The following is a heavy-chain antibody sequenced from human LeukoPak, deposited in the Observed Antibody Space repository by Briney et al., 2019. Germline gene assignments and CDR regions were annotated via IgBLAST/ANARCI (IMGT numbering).Heavy chain of an antibody. V-gene: IGHV3-48*03. CDR3: ARGAGRYFDWFDP. CDR1: GFTFSSYE. D-gene: IGHD3-9*01. Sequence: PGGSLRLSCAASGFTFSSYEMNWVRQAPGKGLEWVSYISSSGSTIYYADSVEGRFTISRDNAKNSLYLQMNSLRAEDTAVYYCARGAGRYFDWFDPWGQGTLVTVSS. J-gene: IGHJ5*02. CDR2: ISSSGSTI.